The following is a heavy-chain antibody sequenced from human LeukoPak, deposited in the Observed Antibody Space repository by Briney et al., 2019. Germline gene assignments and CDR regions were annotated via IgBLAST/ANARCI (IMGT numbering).Heavy chain of an antibody. CDR1: GYSISSGYY. D-gene: IGHD3-10*01. CDR3: ARGLWLGELPFDY. V-gene: IGHV4-38-2*01. Sequence: SETLSLTCAVSGYSISSGYYWGWIRQPPGKGLEWIGSIYHSGSTYYNPFLKSRVTISVDTSKNQFSLKLSSVTAADTAVYYCARGLWLGELPFDYWGQGTLVTVSS. CDR2: IYHSGST. J-gene: IGHJ4*02.